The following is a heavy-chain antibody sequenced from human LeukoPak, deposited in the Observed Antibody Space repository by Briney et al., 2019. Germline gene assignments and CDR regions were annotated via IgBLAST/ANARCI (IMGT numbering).Heavy chain of an antibody. V-gene: IGHV5-51*01. J-gene: IGHJ6*03. CDR3: ARNRLDSSGYKSDYYYMDV. CDR2: IYPGDSDT. CDR1: GYIFTGYW. D-gene: IGHD3-22*01. Sequence: RGASLQISCKGSGYIFTGYWIGWVRQLPGKGLEWMGIIYPGDSDTRYSPSFQGQVTISADKSISTAYLQWSSLKASDTAMYYCARNRLDSSGYKSDYYYMDVWGKGTTVTVSS.